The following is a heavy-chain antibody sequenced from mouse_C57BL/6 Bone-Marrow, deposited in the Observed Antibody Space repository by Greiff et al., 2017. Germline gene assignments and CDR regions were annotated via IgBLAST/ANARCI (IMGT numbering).Heavy chain of an antibody. CDR1: GFTFSDYG. CDR3: ARPYGSSDWFAY. D-gene: IGHD1-1*01. CDR2: ISSGSSTI. J-gene: IGHJ3*01. Sequence: EVKVVESGGGLVKPGGSLKLSCAASGFTFSDYGMHWVRQAPEKGLEWVAYISSGSSTIYYADTVKGRFTISRDNAKNTLFLQMTSLRSEDTAMYYCARPYGSSDWFAYWGQGTLVTVSA. V-gene: IGHV5-17*01.